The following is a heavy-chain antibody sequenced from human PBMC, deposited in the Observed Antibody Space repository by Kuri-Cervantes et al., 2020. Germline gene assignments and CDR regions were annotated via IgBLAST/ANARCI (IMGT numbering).Heavy chain of an antibody. J-gene: IGHJ4*02. CDR2: IYHSGST. V-gene: IGHV4-38-2*02. D-gene: IGHD6-19*01. CDR3: ASYYSSGWYVDY. Sequence: GSLRLSCTVSGGSISSYYWGWIRQPPGKGLGWIGSIYHSGSTYYNPSLKSRVTILVDTSKNQFSLKLSSVTAADTAVYYCASYYSSGWYVDYWGQGTLVTVSS. CDR1: GGSISSYY.